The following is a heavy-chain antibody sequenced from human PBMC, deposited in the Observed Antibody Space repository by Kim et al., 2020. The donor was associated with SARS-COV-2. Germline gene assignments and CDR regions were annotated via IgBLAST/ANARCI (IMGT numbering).Heavy chain of an antibody. CDR3: ARDERYYYGSGSPLGDYYG. J-gene: IGHJ6*01. D-gene: IGHD3-10*01. CDR2: INHSGST. Sequence: GSLSLTCAVYGGSFSGYYWSWIRQPPGKGLEWIGEINHSGSTNYNPSLKSRVTISVDTSKNQFSLKLSSVTAADTAVYYCARDERYYYGSGSPLGDYYG. V-gene: IGHV4-34*01. CDR1: GGSFSGYY.